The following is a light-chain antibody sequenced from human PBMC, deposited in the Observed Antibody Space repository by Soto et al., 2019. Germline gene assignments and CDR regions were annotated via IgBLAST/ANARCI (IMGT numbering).Light chain of an antibody. CDR3: SSDTDTSTPV. V-gene: IGLV2-14*03. CDR1: SRDVGGYNY. CDR2: DVT. J-gene: IGLJ2*01. Sequence: QSVLTQPASVSGSPGQSITISCTGTSRDVGGYNYVSWYQQHPGKAPKLMIYDVTNRPSGVSNRFSGSKSGNTASLTISGLQAEDEADYYCSSDTDTSTPVFGGGTQLTVL.